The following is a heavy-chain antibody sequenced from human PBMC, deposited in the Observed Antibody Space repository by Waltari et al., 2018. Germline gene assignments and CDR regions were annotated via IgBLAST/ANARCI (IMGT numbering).Heavy chain of an antibody. J-gene: IGHJ2*01. D-gene: IGHD2-2*02. CDR1: GFTSSNYA. CDR3: SKDLKYTSLGHWYFAL. Sequence: EVQLVESGGDLVQPGGSLRLSCAGSGFTSSNYAMTWVRQAPGKGLEWVSSMSGTGAETCYAGSVKGRFTIARDNSKNTLFLEMNSLRAEDTAIYYCSKDLKYTSLGHWYFALWGRGTLVTVSS. CDR2: MSGTGAET. V-gene: IGHV3-23*04.